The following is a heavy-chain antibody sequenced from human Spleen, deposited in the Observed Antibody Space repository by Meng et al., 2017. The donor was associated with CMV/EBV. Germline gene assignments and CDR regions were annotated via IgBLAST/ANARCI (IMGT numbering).Heavy chain of an antibody. CDR3: ARRGSSSLAPIDY. V-gene: IGHV4-31*03. D-gene: IGHD6-6*01. Sequence: LRLSCTVSGGSISSGGYYWSWIRQHPGKGLEWIGYIYYSGSTYYNPSLKSRVTISVDTSKNQFSLKLSSVTAADTAVYYCARRGSSSLAPIDYWGQGTLVTVSS. CDR1: GGSISSGGYY. CDR2: IYYSGST. J-gene: IGHJ4*02.